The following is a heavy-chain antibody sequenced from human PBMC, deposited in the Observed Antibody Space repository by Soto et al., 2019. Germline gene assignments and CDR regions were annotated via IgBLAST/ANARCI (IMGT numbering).Heavy chain of an antibody. V-gene: IGHV1-3*01. CDR2: INAGNGNT. Sequence: ASVKVSCKASGYTFTSYAMHCVRQAPGQRLEWMGWINAGNGNTKYSQKFQGRVTITRDTSASTAYMELSSLRSDDTAVYYCARDLGSGWGYYYYYGMDVWGQGTTVTVSS. CDR3: ARDLGSGWGYYYYYGMDV. CDR1: GYTFTSYA. D-gene: IGHD6-19*01. J-gene: IGHJ6*02.